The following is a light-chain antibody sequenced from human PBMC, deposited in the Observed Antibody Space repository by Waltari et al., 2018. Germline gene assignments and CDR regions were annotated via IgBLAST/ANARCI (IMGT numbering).Light chain of an antibody. V-gene: IGKV4-1*01. CDR1: QSVLSSSNNQNY. J-gene: IGKJ1*01. CDR2: WAS. CDR3: QQYYSTLVWT. Sequence: DIVMTQSPDSLAVSLGERATINCKSSQSVLSSSNNQNYLAWYQQKPRQPPKLLIYWASTRESGVPDRFSGSGSGTDFTLTISSLQAEDVAVYYCQQYYSTLVWTFGQGTKVEI.